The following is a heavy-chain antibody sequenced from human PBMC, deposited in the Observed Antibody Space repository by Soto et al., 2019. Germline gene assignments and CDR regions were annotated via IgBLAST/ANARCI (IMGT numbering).Heavy chain of an antibody. Sequence: HPGGSLRLSCAASGFTFSSYAMSWVRQAPGKGLEWVSAISGSGGSTYYADSVKGRFTISRDNSKNTLYLQMNSLRAEDTAVYYCAKGMGPDRRYYDYVWGSYRYKTEDAFDIWGQGTMVTVSS. J-gene: IGHJ3*02. CDR1: GFTFSSYA. CDR2: ISGSGGST. CDR3: AKGMGPDRRYYDYVWGSYRYKTEDAFDI. V-gene: IGHV3-23*01. D-gene: IGHD3-16*02.